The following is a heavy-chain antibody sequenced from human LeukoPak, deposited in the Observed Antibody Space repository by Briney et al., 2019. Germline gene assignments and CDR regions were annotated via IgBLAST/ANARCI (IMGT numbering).Heavy chain of an antibody. Sequence: QPGRSLRLSCAASGFTFSGYAMHWVRQAPGKGLEWVAVISYDGSTKYYADSVKGRFTISRDNSKSTLYLQMNSLRAEDAAVYYCATNGPSIAVAGYVDYWGQGTLVTVSS. CDR2: ISYDGSTK. CDR3: ATNGPSIAVAGYVDY. V-gene: IGHV3-30-3*01. D-gene: IGHD6-19*01. J-gene: IGHJ4*02. CDR1: GFTFSGYA.